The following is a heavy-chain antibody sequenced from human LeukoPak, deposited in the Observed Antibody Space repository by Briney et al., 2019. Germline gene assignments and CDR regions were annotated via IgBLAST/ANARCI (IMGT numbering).Heavy chain of an antibody. D-gene: IGHD5-12*01. CDR2: IYTSGST. CDR3: ARDYERGYSGYDHGAFDI. V-gene: IGHV4-4*07. Sequence: PSETLSLTCTVSGGSISSYYWSWIRQPAGKGLEWIGRIYTSGSTNYNPSLKSRVTMSVDTSKNQFSLKLSSVTAADTAVYYCARDYERGYSGYDHGAFDIWGQGTMVTVSS. J-gene: IGHJ3*02. CDR1: GGSISSYY.